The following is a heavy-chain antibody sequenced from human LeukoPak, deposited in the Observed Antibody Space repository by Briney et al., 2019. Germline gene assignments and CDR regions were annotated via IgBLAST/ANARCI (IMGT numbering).Heavy chain of an antibody. V-gene: IGHV3-21*01. CDR2: IRTSSSYI. CDR3: ARCLEGGDILTGSGY. D-gene: IGHD3-9*01. CDR1: GFTFSSYS. J-gene: IGHJ4*02. Sequence: GGSLRLSCAASGFTFSSYSMNWVRQAPGKGLEWVPSIRTSSSYIYYADSVKGRFTISRDNTKNSLYLQMNSLRAEDTAVYYCARCLEGGDILTGSGYWGQGTLVTVSS.